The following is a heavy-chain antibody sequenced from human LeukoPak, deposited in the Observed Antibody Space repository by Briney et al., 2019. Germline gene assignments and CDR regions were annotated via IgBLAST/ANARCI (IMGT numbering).Heavy chain of an antibody. D-gene: IGHD3-10*01. CDR3: AKVRGRGVRSYAFDI. CDR2: IGSSGSSI. CDR1: GGSISSYY. Sequence: LSLTCTVSGGSISSYYWSWIRQPPGKRLEWVSYIGSSGSSIYYADSVKGRFSISRDNAKNSLYLQMNSLRAEDMALYYCAKVRGRGVRSYAFDIWGQGTMVTVSS. V-gene: IGHV3-11*01. J-gene: IGHJ3*02.